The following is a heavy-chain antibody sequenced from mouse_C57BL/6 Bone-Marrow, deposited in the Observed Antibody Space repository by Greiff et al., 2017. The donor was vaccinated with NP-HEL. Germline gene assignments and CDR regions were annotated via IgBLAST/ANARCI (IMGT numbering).Heavy chain of an antibody. CDR2: IYPGSGNT. CDR1: GYTFTDYY. J-gene: IGHJ3*01. D-gene: IGHD2-2*01. Sequence: QVQLKESGAELVRPGASVKLSCKASGYTFTDYYINWVKQRPGQGLEWIARIYPGSGNTYYNEKFKGKATLTAEKSSSTAYMQLSSLTSEDSAVYFCARVGIYYGYYWGQGTLVTVSA. V-gene: IGHV1-76*01. CDR3: ARVGIYYGYY.